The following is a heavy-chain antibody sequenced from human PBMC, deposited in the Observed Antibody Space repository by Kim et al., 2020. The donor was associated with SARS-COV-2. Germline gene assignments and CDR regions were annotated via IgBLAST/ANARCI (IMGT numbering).Heavy chain of an antibody. CDR3: ARHLRHLTYYYDSSGPHYGMDV. CDR1: GYSFTSYW. Sequence: GESLKISCKGSGYSFTSYWIGWVRQMPGKGLEWMGIIYPGDSDTRYSPSFQGQVTISADKSISTAYLQWSSLKASDTAMYYCARHLRHLTYYYDSSGPHYGMDVWGQGTTVTVSS. CDR2: IYPGDSDT. D-gene: IGHD3-22*01. V-gene: IGHV5-51*01. J-gene: IGHJ6*02.